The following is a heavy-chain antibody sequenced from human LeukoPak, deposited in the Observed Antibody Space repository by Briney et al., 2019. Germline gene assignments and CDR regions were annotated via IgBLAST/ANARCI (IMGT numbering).Heavy chain of an antibody. CDR1: GYTFTSYG. D-gene: IGHD1-1*01. J-gene: IGHJ3*02. V-gene: IGHV1-18*01. CDR3: AREETTGTTVI. CDR2: ISAYNGNT. Sequence: ASVTVSFKASGYTFTSYGISWVRQAPGQGLEWMGWISAYNGNTNYAQKLQGRVTMTTDTSTSTAYMELRSLRSDDTAVYYCAREETTGTTVIWGQGTMVTVSS.